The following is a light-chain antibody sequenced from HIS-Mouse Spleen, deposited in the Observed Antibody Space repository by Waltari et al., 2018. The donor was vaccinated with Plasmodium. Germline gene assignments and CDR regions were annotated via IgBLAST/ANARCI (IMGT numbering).Light chain of an antibody. J-gene: IGKJ4*01. V-gene: IGKV3-20*01. CDR3: QQYGSSPLT. CDR1: QSVSSSY. Sequence: EIVLTQSPGTLSLSPGERATLSCRASQSVSSSYLAWDQQKPGQAPRLLIYGASSRATCIPDRFSGSGSGTDFTLTISRLEPEDLAVYYCQQYGSSPLTFGGGTKVEIK. CDR2: GAS.